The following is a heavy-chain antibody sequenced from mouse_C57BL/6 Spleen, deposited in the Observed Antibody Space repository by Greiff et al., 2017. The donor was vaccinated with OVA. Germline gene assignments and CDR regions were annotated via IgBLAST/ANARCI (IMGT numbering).Heavy chain of an antibody. CDR3: ARRATVVGYAMDD. V-gene: IGHV1-80*01. CDR2: IYPGDGDT. Sequence: VKLMESGAELVKPGASVKISCKASGYAFSSYWMNWVKQRPGKGLEWIGQIYPGDGDTNYNGKFKGKATLTADKSSSTAYMQLSSLTSEDSAVYFCARRATVVGYAMDDWGQGTSVTVSS. CDR1: GYAFSSYW. J-gene: IGHJ4*01. D-gene: IGHD1-1*01.